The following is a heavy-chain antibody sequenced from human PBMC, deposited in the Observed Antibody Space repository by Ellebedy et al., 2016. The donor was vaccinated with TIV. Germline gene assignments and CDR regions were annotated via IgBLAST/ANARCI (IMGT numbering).Heavy chain of an antibody. CDR2: IGTAGDT. CDR3: ARFGAIAPLYYYGMDV. D-gene: IGHD3-10*01. J-gene: IGHJ6*02. Sequence: GESLKISCAASGFTFSSYDMHWVRQATGKGLEWVSAIGTAGDTYYPGSVKGRFTISRENAKNSLYLQMNSLRAGDTAVYYCARFGAIAPLYYYGMDVWGQGTTVTVSS. V-gene: IGHV3-13*01. CDR1: GFTFSSYD.